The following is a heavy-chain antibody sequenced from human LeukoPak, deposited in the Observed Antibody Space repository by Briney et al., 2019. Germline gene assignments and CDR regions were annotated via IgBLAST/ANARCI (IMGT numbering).Heavy chain of an antibody. V-gene: IGHV3-21*01. J-gene: IGHJ4*02. CDR1: GFTFSIYT. Sequence: GGSLRLSCGASGFTFSIYTMNWVRQAPGKGLEWVSSISSTSDYIYYADLLRGRFTISRDNAKNSLYLQMNSLRAEDTAVYYCARDPAYSSGWPAFDYWGQGTLVTVSS. CDR2: ISSTSDYI. D-gene: IGHD6-19*01. CDR3: ARDPAYSSGWPAFDY.